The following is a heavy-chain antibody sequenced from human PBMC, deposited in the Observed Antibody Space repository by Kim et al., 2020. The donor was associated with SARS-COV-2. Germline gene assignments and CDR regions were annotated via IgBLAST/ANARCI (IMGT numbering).Heavy chain of an antibody. CDR1: GFTFSSYA. V-gene: IGHV3-30-3*01. Sequence: GGSLRLSCAASGFTFSSYAMHWVRQAPGKGLEWVAVISYDGSNKYYADSVKGRFTISRDNSKNTLYLQMNSLRAEDTAVDYCAITRGQYSSSWSLYYGMDVWGQGTTVTVSS. D-gene: IGHD6-13*01. J-gene: IGHJ6*02. CDR3: AITRGQYSSSWSLYYGMDV. CDR2: ISYDGSNK.